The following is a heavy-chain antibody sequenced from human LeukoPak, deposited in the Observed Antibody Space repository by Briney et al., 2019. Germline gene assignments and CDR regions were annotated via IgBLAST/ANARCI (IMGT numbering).Heavy chain of an antibody. Sequence: GESLKISCKGSGYSFTSYWIGWVRQMPGKGLEWMGIIYPGDSDTRYSPSFQGQVTISADKSISTAYLQWSSLKASDTAMYYCARHVSVTRLSYYYYYMDVWGKGTTVTISS. CDR3: ARHVSVTRLSYYYYYMDV. J-gene: IGHJ6*03. CDR1: GYSFTSYW. CDR2: IYPGDSDT. V-gene: IGHV5-51*01. D-gene: IGHD4-17*01.